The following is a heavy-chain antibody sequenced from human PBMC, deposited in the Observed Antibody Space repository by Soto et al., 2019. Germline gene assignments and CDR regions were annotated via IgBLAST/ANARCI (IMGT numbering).Heavy chain of an antibody. J-gene: IGHJ6*02. CDR2: ISSSSSYI. Sequence: EVQLVESGGGLVKPGGSLRLSCAASGFTFSSYSMIWVRQAPGKGLEWVSSISSSSSYIYYADSVKGRFTISRDNAKNSLYLQMNSLRAEDTAVYYCARDGRRSRSGSYYNDYYYYGMDVWGQGTTVTVSS. D-gene: IGHD3-10*01. CDR1: GFTFSSYS. V-gene: IGHV3-21*01. CDR3: ARDGRRSRSGSYYNDYYYYGMDV.